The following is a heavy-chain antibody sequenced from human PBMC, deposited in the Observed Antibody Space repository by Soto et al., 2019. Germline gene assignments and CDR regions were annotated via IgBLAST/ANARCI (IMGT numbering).Heavy chain of an antibody. Sequence: QVQLVQSGAEVKKPGSSVKVSCKASGGTFSSYAISWVRQSPGQGREWMGGTIPIFGTANYAQKFQGRGTITADESTSTAYMELSSLRSEDTAVYYCARGRIAAAGTVYYGMDVWGQGTTVTVSS. CDR3: ARGRIAAAGTVYYGMDV. J-gene: IGHJ6*02. CDR2: TIPIFGTA. V-gene: IGHV1-69*01. CDR1: GGTFSSYA. D-gene: IGHD6-13*01.